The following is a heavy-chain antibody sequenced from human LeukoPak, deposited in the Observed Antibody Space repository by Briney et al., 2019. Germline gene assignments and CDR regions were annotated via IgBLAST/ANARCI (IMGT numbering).Heavy chain of an antibody. Sequence: GGSLRLSCAASGFTFSSYGMHLVRQAPGKGLEWVAFIRYDGSNKKYADSVKGRFTISRDHSKSTLYLQMNSLRAEDTAVYYCAKDAVIAATPWEYYFDYWGQGNLVTVSS. CDR3: AKDAVIAATPWEYYFDY. CDR2: IRYDGSNK. CDR1: GFTFSSYG. D-gene: IGHD2-15*01. J-gene: IGHJ4*02. V-gene: IGHV3-30*02.